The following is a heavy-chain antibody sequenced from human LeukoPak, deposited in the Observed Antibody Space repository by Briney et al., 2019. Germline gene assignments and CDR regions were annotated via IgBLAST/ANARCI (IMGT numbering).Heavy chain of an antibody. J-gene: IGHJ4*02. Sequence: SETLSLTCTVSGGSISSSSFYWGWIRQPPGKGLEWIGEINHSGSTNYNPSLKSRVTISVDTSKNQFSLKLSSVTAADTAVYYCARHGAVVNRGIDYWGQGTLVTVSS. D-gene: IGHD3-22*01. CDR2: INHSGST. V-gene: IGHV4-39*01. CDR1: GGSISSSSFY. CDR3: ARHGAVVNRGIDY.